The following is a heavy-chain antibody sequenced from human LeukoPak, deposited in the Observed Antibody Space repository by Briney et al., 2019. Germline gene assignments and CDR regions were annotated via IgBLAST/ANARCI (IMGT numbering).Heavy chain of an antibody. CDR1: GYTFRNYG. CDR2: IRPDNGHT. Sequence: ASVKVSCKASGYTFRNYGISWVRQAPGQGLEWMGWIRPDNGHTDYAQKFQGRVTMTTDTSTSTAYMELRSLRSDDTALYYCARDRSTSDYWGQGTLVTVSS. D-gene: IGHD2-2*01. V-gene: IGHV1-18*01. CDR3: ARDRSTSDY. J-gene: IGHJ4*02.